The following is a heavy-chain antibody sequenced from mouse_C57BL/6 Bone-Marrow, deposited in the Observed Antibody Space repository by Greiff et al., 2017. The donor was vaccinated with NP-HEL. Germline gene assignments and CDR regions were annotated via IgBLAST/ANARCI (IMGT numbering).Heavy chain of an antibody. J-gene: IGHJ3*01. V-gene: IGHV5-4*03. D-gene: IGHD1-3*01. CDR2: ISDGGSYT. CDR1: GFTFSSYA. CDR3: ARAQFAY. Sequence: EVMLVESGGGLVKPGGSLKLSCAASGFTFSSYAMYWVRQTPEKRLEWVATISDGGSYTYYPDNVKGRFTISRDNANNNLYLQMSHLKSEDTAMYYCARAQFAYWGQGTLVTVSA.